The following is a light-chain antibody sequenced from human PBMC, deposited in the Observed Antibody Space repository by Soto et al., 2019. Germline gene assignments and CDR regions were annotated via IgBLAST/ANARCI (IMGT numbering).Light chain of an antibody. CDR2: TLS. CDR1: QTISSY. V-gene: IGKV1-39*01. Sequence: DLQLTQSPYSLSASVGHRVSITCRARQTISSYLNWFQQKPGEAPHLLIYTLSTFQSGVPSRFSASGSGTAFSLSISNVQHEDFETYSCHQGHDMPVTFGKGTRLAI. J-gene: IGKJ5*01. CDR3: HQGHDMPVT.